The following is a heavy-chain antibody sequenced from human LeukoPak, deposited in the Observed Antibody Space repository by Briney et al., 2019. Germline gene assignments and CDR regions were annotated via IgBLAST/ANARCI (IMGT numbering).Heavy chain of an antibody. CDR2: ISSSGSTI. D-gene: IGHD1-7*01. CDR1: GFTFSSYE. CDR3: ATEGVNWNYGNYFDY. Sequence: QTGGSLRLSCAASGFTFSSYEMNWVRQAPGKGLEWVSYISSSGSTIYYADSVKGRFTVSRDNAKNSLYLQMNSLRAEDTAVYYCATEGVNWNYGNYFDYWGQGTLVTVSS. V-gene: IGHV3-48*03. J-gene: IGHJ4*02.